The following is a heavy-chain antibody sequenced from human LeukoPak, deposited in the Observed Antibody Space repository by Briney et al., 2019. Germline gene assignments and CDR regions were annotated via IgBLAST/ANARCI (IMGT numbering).Heavy chain of an antibody. CDR2: IVSKTDGGAT. Sequence: PGGSLRLSCEASGFTFSNAWMNWVRQAPGKGLEWVGRIVSKTDGGATDYAAPVKGRFTISRDDSKNTLYLQMNSLKTEDTAVYYCTTSGYYDSSGSENAWGQGTLVTVSS. CDR3: TTSGYYDSSGSENA. J-gene: IGHJ5*02. D-gene: IGHD3-22*01. V-gene: IGHV3-15*04. CDR1: GFTFSNAW.